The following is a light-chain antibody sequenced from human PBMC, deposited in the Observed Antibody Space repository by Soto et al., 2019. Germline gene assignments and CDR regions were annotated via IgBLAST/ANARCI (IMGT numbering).Light chain of an antibody. V-gene: IGKV1-13*02. CDR2: DAS. Sequence: AIQLTQSPASLSASLGDRVTITCRASQGINSALAWYQVKPKKAPRLLIYDASSLGSGVPSRFSGSRSGTDFTLTIFSLQAEDFASYYCQQFNSYPLTFGGGTKV. CDR3: QQFNSYPLT. CDR1: QGINSA. J-gene: IGKJ4*01.